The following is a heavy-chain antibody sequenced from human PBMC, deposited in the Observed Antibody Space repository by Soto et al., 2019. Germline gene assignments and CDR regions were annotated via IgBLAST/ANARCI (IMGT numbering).Heavy chain of an antibody. V-gene: IGHV1-69*01. J-gene: IGHJ3*02. D-gene: IGHD2-2*01. CDR2: IIPIFGTA. CDR1: GGTFSSYA. Sequence: QVQLVQSGAEVKKPGSSVKVSCKASGGTFSSYAISWVRQAPGQGLEWMGGIIPIFGTANYAQKFQGRVTITAHESTSTAYMELSSLRSEDTAVYYCARVPPGHCSSTSCYVVVDAFDIWGQGTMVTVSS. CDR3: ARVPPGHCSSTSCYVVVDAFDI.